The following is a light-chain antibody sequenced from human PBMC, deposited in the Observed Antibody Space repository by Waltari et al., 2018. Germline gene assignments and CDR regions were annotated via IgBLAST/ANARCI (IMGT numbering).Light chain of an antibody. CDR2: EGS. V-gene: IGLV2-23*01. CDR1: SSDVGSYNL. Sequence: QSALTQPASVSGSPGQSITISCTGTSSDVGSYNLVPWYQQHPGKAPQLMIYEGSKRPSGVSNRFSGSESGNTASLTISGLQAEDEADYYCCSYAGSSTLFGGGTKLTVL. CDR3: CSYAGSSTL. J-gene: IGLJ3*02.